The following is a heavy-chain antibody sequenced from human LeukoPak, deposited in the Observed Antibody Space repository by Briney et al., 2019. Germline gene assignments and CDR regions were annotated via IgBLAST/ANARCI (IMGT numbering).Heavy chain of an antibody. CDR1: GFTLSSYA. J-gene: IGHJ5*02. D-gene: IGHD3-22*01. V-gene: IGHV3-23*01. CDR3: AKVALGSSGLNWFDP. CDR2: ISGSGGST. Sequence: AGGSLRLSCAASGFTLSSYAMSWVRQAPGKGLEWVSAISGSGGSTYCSDSVKGRFTISRYNSKNTLYLQMNSLRADDTAVYYCAKVALGSSGLNWFDPWGQGTLVTVSS.